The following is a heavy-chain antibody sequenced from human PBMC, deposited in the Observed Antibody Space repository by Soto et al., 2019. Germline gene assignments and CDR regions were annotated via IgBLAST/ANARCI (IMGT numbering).Heavy chain of an antibody. D-gene: IGHD6-13*01. Sequence: QITLKESGPTLVKPTQTLTLTCTFSGFSLSTSGVSVGWIRQPPGKALEWLALIYWDDDKRYSPYLKSRLTIXXDXSXXQVVLTMINMDPVDTAIYYCAHRANIATAGTAFDPWGQGTLVTVSS. V-gene: IGHV2-5*02. CDR2: IYWDDDK. CDR3: AHRANIATAGTAFDP. J-gene: IGHJ5*02. CDR1: GFSLSTSGVS.